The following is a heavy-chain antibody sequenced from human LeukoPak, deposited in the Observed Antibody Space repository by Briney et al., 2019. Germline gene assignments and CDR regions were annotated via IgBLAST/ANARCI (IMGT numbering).Heavy chain of an antibody. D-gene: IGHD4-17*01. Sequence: SETLSLTCAVYGGSFSGYYWSWIRQPPGKGLEWIGEINHSESTNYNPSLKSRVTISVDTSKNQFSLKLNSVTAADTAVYYCARVGGYNYGDYWRNYYYMDVWGKGTTVTISS. CDR2: INHSEST. CDR1: GGSFSGYY. V-gene: IGHV4-34*01. CDR3: ARVGGYNYGDYWRNYYYMDV. J-gene: IGHJ6*03.